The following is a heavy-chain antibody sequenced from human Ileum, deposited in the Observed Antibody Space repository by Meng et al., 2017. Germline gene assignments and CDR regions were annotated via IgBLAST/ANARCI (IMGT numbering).Heavy chain of an antibody. V-gene: IGHV4-4*02. D-gene: IGHD1-14*01. Sequence: QVQLQESGPGLGKPSGPLFLTCAVSGVSISSAIWWGWVRQPQGKGLEWIGEIFQSGSTNYNPSLKSRVSISVDKSKNHLSLSLSSVTAADTAVYYCAKAAAYNLDIWGQGALVTVSS. CDR2: IFQSGST. CDR1: GVSISSAIW. J-gene: IGHJ4*02. CDR3: AKAAAYNLDI.